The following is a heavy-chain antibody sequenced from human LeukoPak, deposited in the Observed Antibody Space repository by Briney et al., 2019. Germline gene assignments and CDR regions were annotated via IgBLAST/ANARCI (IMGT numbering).Heavy chain of an antibody. Sequence: PGGSLRLSCAASGFTFSDYSMNWVRQAPGKGLEWVSSISSSSSYIFYADSVKGRFTISRDNAKNSLFLQMSSLRDEDTAVYYCARDRGQLVIPFFFDYWGQGILVTVSS. D-gene: IGHD3-9*01. CDR3: ARDRGQLVIPFFFDY. J-gene: IGHJ4*02. V-gene: IGHV3-21*01. CDR2: ISSSSSYI. CDR1: GFTFSDYS.